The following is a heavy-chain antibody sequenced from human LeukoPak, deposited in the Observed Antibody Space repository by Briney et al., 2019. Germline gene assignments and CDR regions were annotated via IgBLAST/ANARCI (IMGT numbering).Heavy chain of an antibody. J-gene: IGHJ6*02. V-gene: IGHV6-1*01. CDR2: TYYRSKWYN. CDR3: AKAYYDFWSGYLYYYGMDV. Sequence: SQTLSLTCAISGDSVSSNSAAWNWIRQSPSRGLEWLGRTYYRSKWYNDYAVSVKSRITINPDTSNNQFSLQLNSVTPEDTAVYYCAKAYYDFWSGYLYYYGMDVWGQGTTVTVSS. CDR1: GDSVSSNSAA. D-gene: IGHD3-3*01.